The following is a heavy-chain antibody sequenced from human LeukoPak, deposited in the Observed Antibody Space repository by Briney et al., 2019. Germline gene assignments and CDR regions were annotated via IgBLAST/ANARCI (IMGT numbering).Heavy chain of an antibody. D-gene: IGHD3-22*01. Sequence: SETLSLTCTVSGGSISSSSYYRGWIRQPPGKGLEWIGSIYYSGSTYYNPSLKSRVTISVDTSKNQFSLKLSSVTAADTAVYYCARSLDSSDHIVPPCFREPEGPAPPHASDIWGQGTMVTVSS. CDR1: GGSISSSSYY. V-gene: IGHV4-39*01. J-gene: IGHJ3*02. CDR3: ARSLDSSDHIVPPCFREPEGPAPPHASDI. CDR2: IYYSGST.